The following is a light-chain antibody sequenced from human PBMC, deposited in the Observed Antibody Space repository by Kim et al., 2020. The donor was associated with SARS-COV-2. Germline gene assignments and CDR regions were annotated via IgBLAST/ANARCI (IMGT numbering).Light chain of an antibody. J-gene: IGKJ2*01. CDR1: QSVSSY. CDR2: DAS. V-gene: IGKV3-11*01. CDR3: QQRSNWPPYT. Sequence: PGERATLSCRASQSVSSYLAWYQQKPGQAPRLLIYDASNRATGIPARFSGSGSGTDFTLTISSLEPEDFAVYYCQQRSNWPPYTFGQGTKLEI.